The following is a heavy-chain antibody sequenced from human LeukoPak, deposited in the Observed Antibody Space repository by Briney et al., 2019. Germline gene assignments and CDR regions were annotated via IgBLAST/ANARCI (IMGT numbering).Heavy chain of an antibody. V-gene: IGHV4-59*12. CDR2: IYYSGST. Sequence: SETLSLTCTVSGGSISSYYWSWIRQPPGKGLEWIGYIYYSGSTNYNPSLKSRVTISVDTSKNQFSLKLSSVTAADTAVYYCARGRHYYYYYYMDVWGKGTTVTVSS. CDR1: GGSISSYY. CDR3: ARGRHYYYYYYMDV. J-gene: IGHJ6*03.